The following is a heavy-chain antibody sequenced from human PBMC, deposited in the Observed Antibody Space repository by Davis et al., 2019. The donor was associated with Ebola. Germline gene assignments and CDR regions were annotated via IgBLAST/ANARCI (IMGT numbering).Heavy chain of an antibody. CDR3: ARAGTTVNHYYYYGMDV. CDR2: IIPIFGTA. CDR1: GGTFSSYA. D-gene: IGHD4-17*01. J-gene: IGHJ6*02. V-gene: IGHV1-69*06. Sequence: SVKVSCKASGGTFSSYAISWVRQAPGQGLEWMGGIIPIFGTANYAQKFQGGVTITADKSTSTAYMELSSLRSEDTAVYYCARAGTTVNHYYYYGMDVWGQGTTVTVSS.